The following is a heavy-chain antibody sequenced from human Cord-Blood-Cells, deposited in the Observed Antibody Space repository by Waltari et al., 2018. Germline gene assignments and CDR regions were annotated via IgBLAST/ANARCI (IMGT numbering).Heavy chain of an antibody. CDR3: ARLEATIIDY. CDR2: IYPGDSDT. J-gene: IGHJ4*02. V-gene: IGHV5-51*01. Sequence: EVQLVQSGAAVKKPGEPLKISGKGSGYRCTRYCIGLVRQMPGKGLEWMGIIYPGDSDTRYSPSFQGQVTISADKSISTAYLQWSSLKASDTAMYYCARLEATIIDYWGQGTLVTVSS. D-gene: IGHD5-12*01. CDR1: GYRCTRYC.